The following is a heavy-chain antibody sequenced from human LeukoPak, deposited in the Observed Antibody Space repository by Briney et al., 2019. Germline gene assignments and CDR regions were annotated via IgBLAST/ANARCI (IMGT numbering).Heavy chain of an antibody. Sequence: ASVKVSCNASGYTFTGYYMHWVRQAPGQGLEWIGWINPNSGGTNYAQKFQGRVTMTRDTSISTAYMELSRPRSDDTAVYYCARGKVPYSSSWYRFRFDPWGQGTLVTVSS. CDR3: ARGKVPYSSSWYRFRFDP. CDR2: INPNSGGT. CDR1: GYTFTGYY. J-gene: IGHJ5*02. D-gene: IGHD6-13*01. V-gene: IGHV1-2*02.